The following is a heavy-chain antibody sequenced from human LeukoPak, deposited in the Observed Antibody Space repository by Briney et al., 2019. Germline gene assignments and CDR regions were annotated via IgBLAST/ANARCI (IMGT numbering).Heavy chain of an antibody. J-gene: IGHJ6*02. Sequence: GGSLRLSCAVSGFTFNNNAMSWVRQAPGKGLECVSAISATGGATYYADSVKGRFTISRDNSKNTLYLQMNSLRAEDTAVYYCAKDSNPDGYYYYGMDVWGQGTTVTVSS. V-gene: IGHV3-23*01. CDR3: AKDSNPDGYYYYGMDV. CDR1: GFTFNNNA. CDR2: ISATGGAT. D-gene: IGHD3-3*02.